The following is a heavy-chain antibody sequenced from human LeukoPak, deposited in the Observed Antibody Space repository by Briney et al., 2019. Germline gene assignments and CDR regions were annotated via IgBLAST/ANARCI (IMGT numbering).Heavy chain of an antibody. CDR2: ISGSGGST. J-gene: IGHJ6*02. Sequence: GGSLRLSCAASGFTFSSYAMSWVRQAPGKGLEWVSAISGSGGSTYYADSVKGRFTISRDNSKNTLYLQMSSLRAEDTAVYYCAKDRIQLWLRTYYYYGMDVWGQGTTVTVSS. CDR1: GFTFSSYA. D-gene: IGHD5-18*01. V-gene: IGHV3-23*01. CDR3: AKDRIQLWLRTYYYYGMDV.